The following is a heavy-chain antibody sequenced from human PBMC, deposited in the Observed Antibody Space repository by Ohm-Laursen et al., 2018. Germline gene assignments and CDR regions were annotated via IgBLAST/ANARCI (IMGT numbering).Heavy chain of an antibody. CDR1: GYTFTSYG. D-gene: IGHD6-19*01. CDR2: ISAYNGNT. V-gene: IGHV1-18*01. J-gene: IGHJ6*02. Sequence: ASVTVSCKASGYTFTSYGISWVRQAPGQGLEWMGWISAYNGNTNYAQKLQGRVTMTTDTSTSTAYMELRSLRSDDTAVYYCARAAVAAPTPYYYGMDVWGQGTTVTVSS. CDR3: ARAAVAAPTPYYYGMDV.